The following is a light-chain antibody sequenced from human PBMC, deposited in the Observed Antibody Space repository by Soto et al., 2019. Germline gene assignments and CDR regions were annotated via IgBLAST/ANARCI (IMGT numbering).Light chain of an antibody. CDR3: QTWGTGIHVV. J-gene: IGLJ2*01. CDR2: LDSDGSH. V-gene: IGLV4-69*01. Sequence: QSVLTQSPSASASLGASVKLTCTLSSGHSSYAIAWHQQQPEKGPRYLMKLDSDGSHTKGDAIPDRFSGSSSGAERYLTISSLQSEDEADYYCQTWGTGIHVVFGGGTQLDRP. CDR1: SGHSSYA.